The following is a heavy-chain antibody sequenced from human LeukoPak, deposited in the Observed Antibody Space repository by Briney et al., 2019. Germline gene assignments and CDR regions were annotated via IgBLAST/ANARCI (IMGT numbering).Heavy chain of an antibody. D-gene: IGHD3-10*01. J-gene: IGHJ4*02. Sequence: GGSLRLSCAASGFTFSNYAMSWVRQAPGKGLEWVSSISGSSGNTYYADSVKGRFTISRDNAKNSLYLQMNSLRAEDTAVYYCAKDVYGSGNHPLVDYWGQGTLVTVSS. V-gene: IGHV3-23*01. CDR2: ISGSSGNT. CDR1: GFTFSNYA. CDR3: AKDVYGSGNHPLVDY.